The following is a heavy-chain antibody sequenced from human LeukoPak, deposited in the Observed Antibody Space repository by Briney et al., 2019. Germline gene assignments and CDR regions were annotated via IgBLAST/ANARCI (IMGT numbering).Heavy chain of an antibody. CDR2: SDPEDGET. J-gene: IGHJ6*02. CDR1: GYTLTDLS. D-gene: IGHD2-2*01. Sequence: ASVKVSCKVSGYTLTDLSMHWVRQAPGIGLEWMGGSDPEDGETFYAQKFRGRITMTEDTSADTAYMELSSLRSEDTAVYYCARASDIVVVPAAMTNYYYYGMDAWGQGTTVTVSS. CDR3: ARASDIVVVPAAMTNYYYYGMDA. V-gene: IGHV1-24*01.